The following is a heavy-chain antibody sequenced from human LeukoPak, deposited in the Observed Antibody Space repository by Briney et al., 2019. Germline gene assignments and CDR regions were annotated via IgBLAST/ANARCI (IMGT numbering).Heavy chain of an antibody. CDR2: INHSGST. CDR1: GGSFSGYY. D-gene: IGHD5-18*01. Sequence: SETLSLTCAVYGGSFSGYYWSWIRQPPGKGLEWIGEINHSGSTNYNPSLKSRVTISVDTSKNQFSLKLSSVTAADTAVYYCARRGYSYGYNYFDYWGQGTLVTASS. J-gene: IGHJ4*02. V-gene: IGHV4-34*01. CDR3: ARRGYSYGYNYFDY.